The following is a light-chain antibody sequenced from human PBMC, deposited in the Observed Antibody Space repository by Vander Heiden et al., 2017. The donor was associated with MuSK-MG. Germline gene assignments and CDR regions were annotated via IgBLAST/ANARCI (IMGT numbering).Light chain of an antibody. CDR1: QSISSW. Sequence: DIQITQSPPTLSASVGDRVTITCRASQSISSWLAWYQQKPGKAPKLLIYKASSLESGVPSRFSGSGSGTEFTLTISSLQPDDFATYYCQQDKSYSWTFGQGTKVEIK. CDR2: KAS. J-gene: IGKJ1*01. V-gene: IGKV1-5*03. CDR3: QQDKSYSWT.